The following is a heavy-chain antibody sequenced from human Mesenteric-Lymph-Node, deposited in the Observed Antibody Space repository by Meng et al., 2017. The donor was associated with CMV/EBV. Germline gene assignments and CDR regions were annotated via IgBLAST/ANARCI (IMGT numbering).Heavy chain of an antibody. Sequence: QLQRQDPGPGLVKPSETLSLSCIVSGDSISNSTYYWTWIRQPPGKGLEWIGSVHHSGTTYYNPSLKGRLTISVDTSANLFSLRLTTVTAADTATYYCARRGNYDSDYSEYWGQGTLVTVSS. CDR2: VHHSGTT. J-gene: IGHJ4*02. D-gene: IGHD3-22*01. V-gene: IGHV4-39*01. CDR3: ARRGNYDSDYSEY. CDR1: GDSISNSTYY.